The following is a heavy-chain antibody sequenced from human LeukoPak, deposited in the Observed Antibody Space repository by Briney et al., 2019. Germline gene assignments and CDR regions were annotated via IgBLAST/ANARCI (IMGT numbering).Heavy chain of an antibody. D-gene: IGHD5-24*01. CDR3: ARDNDGGYKGWFDT. CDR2: IYYGGST. Sequence: SETLFLTCTVSGGSISSSSYYWGWIRQPPGKGLEWIGSIYYGGSTYYNPSLKSRVTVSVDTSKNQFSLKVSSVTAADTAVYYCARDNDGGYKGWFDTWGQGTLVTVSS. V-gene: IGHV4-39*07. J-gene: IGHJ5*02. CDR1: GGSISSSSYY.